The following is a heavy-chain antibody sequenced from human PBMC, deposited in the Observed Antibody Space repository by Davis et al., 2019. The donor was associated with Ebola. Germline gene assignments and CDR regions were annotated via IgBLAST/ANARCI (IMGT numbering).Heavy chain of an antibody. D-gene: IGHD6-19*01. CDR2: ISAYNGNT. V-gene: IGHV1-18*01. Sequence: ASVKVSCKASGGTFSSYAISWVRQAPGQGLEWMGWISAYNGNTNYAQKLQGRVTMTTDTSTSTAYMELRSLRSDDTAVYYCARVIHHIAVAGWRTYYFDYWGQGTLVTVSS. CDR3: ARVIHHIAVAGWRTYYFDY. J-gene: IGHJ4*02. CDR1: GGTFSSYA.